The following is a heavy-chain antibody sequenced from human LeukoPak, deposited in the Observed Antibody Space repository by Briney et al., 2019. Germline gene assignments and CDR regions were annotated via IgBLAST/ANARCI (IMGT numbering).Heavy chain of an antibody. CDR1: GFTFSDYF. Sequence: GGSLRLSCAASGFTFSDYFMNWVRQAPGKGLEYVSSISGSSRHIYYADSVKGRYTISRDNTKSSLYLQMNSLRVEDMAVYYCARGYCGGDCYGDWGQGTLVTVSS. CDR3: ARGYCGGDCYGD. CDR2: ISGSSRHI. D-gene: IGHD2-21*02. V-gene: IGHV3-21*01. J-gene: IGHJ1*01.